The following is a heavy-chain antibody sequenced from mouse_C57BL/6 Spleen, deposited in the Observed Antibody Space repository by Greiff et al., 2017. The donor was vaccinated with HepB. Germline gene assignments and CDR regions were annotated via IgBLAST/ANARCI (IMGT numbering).Heavy chain of an antibody. CDR1: GFSLSTSGMG. CDR2: IYWDDDK. D-gene: IGHD2-5*01. J-gene: IGHJ3*01. V-gene: IGHV8-12*01. CDR3: ARSEGRVTTEDWFAY. Sequence: QVTLKESGPGILQSSQTLSLTCSFSGFSLSTSGMGVSWIRQPSGKGLEWLAHIYWDDDKRYNPSLKSRLTISKDTSRNQVFLKITSVDTADTATYYCARSEGRVTTEDWFAYWGQGTLVTVSA.